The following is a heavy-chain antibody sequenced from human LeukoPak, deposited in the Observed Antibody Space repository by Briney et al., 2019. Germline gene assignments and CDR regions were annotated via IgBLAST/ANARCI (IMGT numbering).Heavy chain of an antibody. CDR2: IKQDGSEK. J-gene: IGHJ4*02. CDR3: AREMATTLDY. D-gene: IGHD5-24*01. V-gene: IGHV3-7*01. Sequence: PGGSLRLSCAASGFTFSSNCMSWVRQALGKGLEGLSNIKQDGSEKYYVYSVKGRLTISRDNAKNSLYLKRKSMRAEETAVYYCAREMATTLDYWGQGTLVTVSS. CDR1: GFTFSSNC.